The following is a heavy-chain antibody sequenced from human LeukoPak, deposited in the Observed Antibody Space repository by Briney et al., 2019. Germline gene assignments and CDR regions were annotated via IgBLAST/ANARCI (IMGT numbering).Heavy chain of an antibody. CDR3: AKDGWYYYDSSGSNYYYYGMDV. CDR1: GFTFSSHG. J-gene: IGHJ6*02. D-gene: IGHD3-22*01. Sequence: GGSLRLSCAASGFTFSSHGMHWVRQAPGKGLEWVAVISYDGSNKYYADSVKGLFTISRDNSKNTLYLQMNSLRAEDTAVYYCAKDGWYYYDSSGSNYYYYGMDVWGQGTTVTVSS. V-gene: IGHV3-30*18. CDR2: ISYDGSNK.